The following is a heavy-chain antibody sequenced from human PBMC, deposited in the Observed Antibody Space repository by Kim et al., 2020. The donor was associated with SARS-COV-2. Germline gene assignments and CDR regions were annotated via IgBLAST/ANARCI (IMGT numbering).Heavy chain of an antibody. CDR1: GGSISSSSYY. CDR3: VGCEGVRGGQQLVYYYYYGMDV. CDR2: IYYSGST. Sequence: SETLSLTCTVSGGSISSSSYYWGWIRQPPGKGLEWIGSIYYSGSTYYNPSLKSRVTISVDTSKNQFSLKLSSVTAADTAVYYCVGCEGVRGGQQLVYYYYYGMDVWGHGTTVNVSS. V-gene: IGHV4-39*01. D-gene: IGHD6-13*01. J-gene: IGHJ6*02.